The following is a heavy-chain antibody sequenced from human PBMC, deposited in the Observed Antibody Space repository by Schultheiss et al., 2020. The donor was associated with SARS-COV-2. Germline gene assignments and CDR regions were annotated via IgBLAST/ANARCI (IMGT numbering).Heavy chain of an antibody. J-gene: IGHJ6*03. CDR1: GFTFSSYG. CDR3: ARDLLGYCSSTSCYTLLFGAHSSRSYYYYYMDV. V-gene: IGHV3-21*01. CDR2: ISSSSSYI. Sequence: GGSLRLSCAASGFTFSSYGMNWVRQAPGKGLEWVSSISSSSSYIYYADSVKGRFTISRDNAKNSLYLQMNSLRAEDTAVYYCARDLLGYCSSTSCYTLLFGAHSSRSYYYYYMDVWGKGTTVTVSS. D-gene: IGHD2-2*02.